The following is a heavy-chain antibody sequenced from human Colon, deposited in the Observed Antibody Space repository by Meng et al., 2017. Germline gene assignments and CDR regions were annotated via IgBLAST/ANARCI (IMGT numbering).Heavy chain of an antibody. CDR1: GGTISGNGYY. D-gene: IGHD3-10*01. CDR2: VHDSGDT. J-gene: IGHJ5*02. Sequence: VQPAQSGPRLVNPSPTLSPTCVVSGGTISGNGYYWSLIRQHPGKVLEWIGYVHDSGDTYYKSSLKSRITISIDTSENQFSLKLKSVTAADTAVYYCARDPSNRGAFFDPWGQGTLVTVSS. CDR3: ARDPSNRGAFFDP. V-gene: IGHV4-31*11.